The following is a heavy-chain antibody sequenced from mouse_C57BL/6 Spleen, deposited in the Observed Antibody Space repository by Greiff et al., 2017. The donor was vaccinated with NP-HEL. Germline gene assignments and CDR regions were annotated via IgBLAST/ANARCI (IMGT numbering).Heavy chain of an antibody. CDR1: GYSFTGYY. V-gene: IGHV1-42*01. CDR3: ARYYYGSSYGDFEG. D-gene: IGHD1-1*01. Sequence: VQLQQSGPELVKPGASVKISCKASGYSFTGYYMNWVKQSPEKSLEWIGEINPSTGGTTYNQKFKAKATLTVDKSSSTAYMQLKSLTSEDSAVYYCARYYYGSSYGDFEGWGTGTTVTASS. CDR2: INPSTGGT. J-gene: IGHJ1*03.